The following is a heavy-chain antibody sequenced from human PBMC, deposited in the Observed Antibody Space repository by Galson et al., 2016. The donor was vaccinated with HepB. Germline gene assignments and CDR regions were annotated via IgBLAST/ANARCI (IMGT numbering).Heavy chain of an antibody. J-gene: IGHJ5*02. Sequence: SLRLSCAASGFTVSSTFMTWVRQAPGKGLEWVSVIYSGDSTNYADSVKGRFTISSDNSKNTLYLQMNSRRVEDMAVYYCARGKAVTGSDPLDPWGQGTLVTVSS. CDR2: IYSGDST. CDR3: ARGKAVTGSDPLDP. CDR1: GFTVSSTF. V-gene: IGHV3-53*01. D-gene: IGHD6-19*01.